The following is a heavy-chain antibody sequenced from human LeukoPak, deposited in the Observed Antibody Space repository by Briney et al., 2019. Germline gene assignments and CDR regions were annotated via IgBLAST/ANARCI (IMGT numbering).Heavy chain of an antibody. Sequence: GGSLRLSCAASGFTFSSYAMHWVRQAPGKGLEWVAVISYDGSNKYYADSVKGRFTISRDNSKNTLYLQMNSLRAEDTAVYYCASDRAVVAATDYYYGMDVWGQGTTVTVSS. J-gene: IGHJ6*02. CDR2: ISYDGSNK. D-gene: IGHD2-15*01. V-gene: IGHV3-30*04. CDR1: GFTFSSYA. CDR3: ASDRAVVAATDYYYGMDV.